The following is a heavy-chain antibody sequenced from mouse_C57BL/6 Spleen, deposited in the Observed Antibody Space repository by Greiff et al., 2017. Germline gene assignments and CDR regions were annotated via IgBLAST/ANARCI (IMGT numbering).Heavy chain of an antibody. Sequence: VQLQESGAELAKPGASVKLSCKASGYTFTSYWMHWVKQRPGQGLEWIGYINPSSGYTKYNQKFKDKATLTAAKSSSTAYMQLSSLTYEDSAVYYCASPPTVVATNWYFDVWGTGTTVTVSS. CDR3: ASPPTVVATNWYFDV. CDR1: GYTFTSYW. V-gene: IGHV1-7*01. J-gene: IGHJ1*03. D-gene: IGHD1-1*01. CDR2: INPSSGYT.